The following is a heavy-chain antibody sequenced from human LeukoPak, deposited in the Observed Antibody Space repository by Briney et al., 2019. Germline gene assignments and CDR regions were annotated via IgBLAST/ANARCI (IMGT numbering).Heavy chain of an antibody. CDR3: AREWKYCRSTSCGYYFDY. CDR1: GFTFSSYS. D-gene: IGHD2-2*01. Sequence: GRSLRLSCAASGFTFSSYSMNWVRQAPGKGLEWVSSISSSSSYIYYADSVKGRFTISRDNAKNSLYLQMNSLRAEDTAVYYCAREWKYCRSTSCGYYFDYWGQGTLVTVSS. J-gene: IGHJ4*02. CDR2: ISSSSSYI. V-gene: IGHV3-21*01.